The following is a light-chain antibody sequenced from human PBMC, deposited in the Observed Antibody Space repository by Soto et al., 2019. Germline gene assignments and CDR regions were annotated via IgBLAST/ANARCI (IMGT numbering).Light chain of an antibody. V-gene: IGKV1-5*03. CDR2: KAS. Sequence: DIQMTQSPSTLSASVGDRVTITCRASQSISSWLAWYQQKPGKAPRLLIYKASSLESGVPSRFIGTGSVTEFTRTISGRQTDNFATYCCQQCDNYWTFAQRTRLEVK. CDR3: QQCDNYWT. J-gene: IGKJ1*01. CDR1: QSISSW.